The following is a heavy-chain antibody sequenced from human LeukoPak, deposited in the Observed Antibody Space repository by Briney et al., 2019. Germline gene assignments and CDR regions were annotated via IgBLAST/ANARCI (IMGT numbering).Heavy chain of an antibody. J-gene: IGHJ6*04. V-gene: IGHV1-69*06. CDR3: ASATLRCSGGSCYEMDV. Sequence: ASVKVSCKASGGTFSSYTISWVRQAPGQGLEWMGGIIPLFGTPDYAQKFQDRLTITADKSTSTAYMELTSLRSEDTAVYYCASATLRCSGGSCYEMDVWGKGTTVTVSS. D-gene: IGHD2-15*01. CDR1: GGTFSSYT. CDR2: IIPLFGTP.